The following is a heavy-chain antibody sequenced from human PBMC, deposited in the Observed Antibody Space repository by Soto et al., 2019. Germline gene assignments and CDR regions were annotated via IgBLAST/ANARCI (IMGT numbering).Heavy chain of an antibody. CDR3: AILSSLLRYFDWVPY. D-gene: IGHD3-9*01. CDR2: ISADNGNT. Sequence: ASVKVSCKAYGYTFTSYGISWVRQAPGQGLEWMGWISADNGNTKYVQKLQGRLTMTTDTSTSTAYMELRSLRSDDTAVYYCAILSSLLRYFDWVPYWGQGTLVTVSS. CDR1: GYTFTSYG. J-gene: IGHJ4*02. V-gene: IGHV1-18*01.